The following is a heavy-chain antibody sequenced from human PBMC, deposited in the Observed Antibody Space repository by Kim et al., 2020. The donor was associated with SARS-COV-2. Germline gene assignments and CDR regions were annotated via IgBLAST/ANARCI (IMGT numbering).Heavy chain of an antibody. CDR3: ARAVSPRSTSLQNWFDP. CDR1: GGTFSSYA. D-gene: IGHD2-2*01. Sequence: SVKVSCKASGGTFSSYAISWVRQAPGQGLEWMGGIIPIFGTANYAQKFQGRVTITADESTSTAYMELSSLRSEDTAVYYCARAVSPRSTSLQNWFDPWGQGTLVTVSS. CDR2: IIPIFGTA. J-gene: IGHJ5*02. V-gene: IGHV1-69*13.